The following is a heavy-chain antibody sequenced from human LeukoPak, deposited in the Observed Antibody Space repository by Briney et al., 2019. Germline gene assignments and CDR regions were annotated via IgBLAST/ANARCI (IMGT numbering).Heavy chain of an antibody. J-gene: IGHJ4*02. CDR1: GFTFSNYN. D-gene: IGHD6-13*01. V-gene: IGHV3-48*04. CDR3: ANTYSSSWYPLFDS. CDR2: ISSSSSTI. Sequence: GGSLRLSCAASGFTFSNYNMNWVRQAPGKGLEWVSYISSSSSTIYYADSVRGRFTISRDNAKNSLYLQMNSLRAEDTAVYYCANTYSSSWYPLFDSWGQGTLVTVSS.